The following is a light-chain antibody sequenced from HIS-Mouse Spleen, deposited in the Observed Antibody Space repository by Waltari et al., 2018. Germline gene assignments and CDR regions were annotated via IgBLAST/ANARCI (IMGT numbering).Light chain of an antibody. CDR2: EGS. CDR3: CSYAGSWV. J-gene: IGLJ3*02. CDR1: SSYVGSYNL. Sequence: QSALTQPASVSGSPGQSITISCTGTSSYVGSYNLVSWYQQHPGKAPKLMIYEGSKRTSGVSNRFSGSKSGNTASLTISGLQAEDEADYYCCSYAGSWVFGGGTKLTVL. V-gene: IGLV2-23*01.